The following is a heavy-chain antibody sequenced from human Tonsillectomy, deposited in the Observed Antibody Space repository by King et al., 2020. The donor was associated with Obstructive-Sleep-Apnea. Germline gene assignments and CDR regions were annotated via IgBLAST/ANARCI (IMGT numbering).Heavy chain of an antibody. V-gene: IGHV3-9*01. J-gene: IGHJ4*02. CDR2: ISWNSGNI. Sequence: QLVQSGGELVQPGRSLRLSCVASGFTFDDYAMHWVRQVPGKGLEWVSGISWNSGNIGYADSVKGRFIISRDNANNSLYLQVNSLRTEDTALYYCAKDVSSAGTYYFDYWGQGTLVTVSS. CDR3: AKDVSSAGTYYFDY. CDR1: GFTFDDYA. D-gene: IGHD2-15*01.